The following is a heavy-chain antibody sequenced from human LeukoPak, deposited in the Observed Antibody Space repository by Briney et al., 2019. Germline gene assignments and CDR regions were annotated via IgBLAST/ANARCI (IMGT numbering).Heavy chain of an antibody. CDR3: ARGGSIVGANIDY. D-gene: IGHD1-26*01. J-gene: IGHJ4*02. CDR1: GGSISSGSYY. CDR2: IYTSGST. Sequence: SETLSLTCTVSGGSISSGSYYWSWIRQPAGKGLEWIGRIYTSGSTNYNPSLKSRVTISVDTSKNQFSLTLSSVTAADTAVYYCARGGSIVGANIDYWGQGTLVTVSS. V-gene: IGHV4-61*02.